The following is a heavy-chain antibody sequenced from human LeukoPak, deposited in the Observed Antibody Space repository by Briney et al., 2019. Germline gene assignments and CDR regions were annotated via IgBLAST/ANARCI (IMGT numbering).Heavy chain of an antibody. CDR3: ARDRRYWSSTSCFRGDWFDP. J-gene: IGHJ5*02. V-gene: IGHV3-7*01. CDR2: IKQDGSEK. Sequence: GGSLRLSCAASGFTFSSYWMSWVRQAPGKGLEWVANIKQDGSEKYYVDSVKGRFTISRDNAKNSLYLQMNSLRAEDTAVYYCARDRRYWSSTSCFRGDWFDPWGQGTLVTVSS. D-gene: IGHD2-2*01. CDR1: GFTFSSYW.